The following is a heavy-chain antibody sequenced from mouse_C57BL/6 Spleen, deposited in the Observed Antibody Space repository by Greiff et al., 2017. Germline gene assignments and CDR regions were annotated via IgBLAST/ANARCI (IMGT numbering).Heavy chain of an antibody. V-gene: IGHV5-17*01. J-gene: IGHJ2*01. CDR1: GFTFSDYG. D-gene: IGHD2-14*01. CDR3: ARRGVLGYFDY. CDR2: ISSGSSTI. Sequence: EVKLVESGGGLVKPGGSLKLSCAASGFTFSDYGMHWVRQAPGKGLEWVAYISSGSSTIYYADTVKGRFTISRDNAKNTLFMQMTSLRSEDTARYYCARRGVLGYFDYWGQGTTLTVSS.